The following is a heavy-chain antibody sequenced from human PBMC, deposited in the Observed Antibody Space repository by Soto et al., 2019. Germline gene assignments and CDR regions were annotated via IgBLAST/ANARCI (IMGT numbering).Heavy chain of an antibody. CDR1: GFSLSTSGVG. CDR2: IYWDDDK. V-gene: IGHV2-5*02. Sequence: ITLKESSPTLVKPTQTLTLTCTFSGFSLSTSGVGVGWIRQPPGKALEWLALIYWDDDKRYSPSLKSRLTITKDTSKNQVVLTMTNMDPVDTATYYCAHRRGGGKTHYYYYGMDVWGQGTTVTVSS. J-gene: IGHJ6*02. CDR3: AHRRGGGKTHYYYYGMDV. D-gene: IGHD2-15*01.